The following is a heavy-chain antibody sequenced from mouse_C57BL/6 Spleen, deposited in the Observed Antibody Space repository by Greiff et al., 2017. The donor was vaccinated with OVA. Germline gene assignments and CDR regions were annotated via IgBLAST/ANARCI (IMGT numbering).Heavy chain of an antibody. CDR3: AKGYGSSLYYAMDY. Sequence: QVQLQQPGAELVKPGASVKLSCKASGYTFTSYWMHWVKQRPGRGLEWIGRIDPNSGGTKYNEKFKSKATLTVDKPSSTAYMQLSSLTSEDAAVYYCAKGYGSSLYYAMDYWGQGTSVTVSS. CDR2: IDPNSGGT. CDR1: GYTFTSYW. V-gene: IGHV1-72*01. D-gene: IGHD1-1*01. J-gene: IGHJ4*01.